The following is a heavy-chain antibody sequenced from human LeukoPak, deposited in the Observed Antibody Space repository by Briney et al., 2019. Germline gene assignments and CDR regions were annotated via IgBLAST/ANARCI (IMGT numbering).Heavy chain of an antibody. J-gene: IGHJ6*02. V-gene: IGHV4-39*05. CDR1: GGSISSSSYY. D-gene: IGHD4-17*01. Sequence: SETPSLTCTVSGGSISSSSYYWGWIRQPPGKGLEWIGSIYYSGSTYYNPSLKSRVTISVDTSKNQFSLKLSSVTAADTAVYYCALRGLHYYHYGMDVWGQGTTVTVSS. CDR2: IYYSGST. CDR3: ALRGLHYYHYGMDV.